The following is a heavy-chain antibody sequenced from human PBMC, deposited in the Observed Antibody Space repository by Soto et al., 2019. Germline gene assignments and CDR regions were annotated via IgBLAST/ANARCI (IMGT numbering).Heavy chain of an antibody. Sequence: ASVKVSCKASGYSFTRYGIAWARQAPGQGLEWMGWINTYNGNTNYAQKFRGRVTVTTDTSTTTVYMELTNLRSDDTAVYYCARCIQGDDYYGMDVWGQGTTVTVSS. J-gene: IGHJ6*02. CDR3: ARCIQGDDYYGMDV. V-gene: IGHV1-18*01. CDR1: GYSFTRYG. D-gene: IGHD5-18*01. CDR2: INTYNGNT.